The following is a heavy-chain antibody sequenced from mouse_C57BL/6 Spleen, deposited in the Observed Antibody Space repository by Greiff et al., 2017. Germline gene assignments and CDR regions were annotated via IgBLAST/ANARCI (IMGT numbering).Heavy chain of an antibody. CDR1: GFTFSSYA. Sequence: DVMLVESGEGLVKPGGSLKLSCAASGFTFSSYAMSWVRQTPEKRLEWVAYISSGGDYIYYADTVKGRFTISRDNARNTLYLQMSSLKSEDTAMYYCTRDDGLFDYWGQGTTLTVSS. V-gene: IGHV5-9-1*02. J-gene: IGHJ2*01. CDR3: TRDDGLFDY. CDR2: ISSGGDYI. D-gene: IGHD2-3*01.